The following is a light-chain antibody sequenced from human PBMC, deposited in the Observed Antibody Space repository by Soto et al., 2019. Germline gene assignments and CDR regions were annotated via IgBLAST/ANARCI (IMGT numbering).Light chain of an antibody. CDR3: QQYNNWPPIT. Sequence: EIVLTQSPCTLSLSPGERATLSCSASQSVSSSYLAWYQQKRGQAPRLLIYGASTRATGIPGRFRGSGSGTEFTLTITSLQSEDFAVYYCQQYNNWPPITFGQGTRLEIK. J-gene: IGKJ5*01. CDR1: QSVSSSY. CDR2: GAS. V-gene: IGKV3-15*01.